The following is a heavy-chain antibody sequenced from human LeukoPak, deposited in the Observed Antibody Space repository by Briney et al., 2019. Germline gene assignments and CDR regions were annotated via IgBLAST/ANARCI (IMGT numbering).Heavy chain of an antibody. CDR3: ARTRAGYYGSGSFNDYYNMDV. J-gene: IGHJ6*03. D-gene: IGHD3-10*01. V-gene: IGHV4-59*01. CDR2: IYYSGST. CDR1: GGSISSYY. Sequence: PSETLSLTCTVSGGSISSYYWTWIRQPPGKGLEWIGYIYYSGSTNYNPSLKSRVTISVGMSKTQFSLKLSSVTAADTAVYFCARTRAGYYGSGSFNDYYNMDVWGKGTTVTVSS.